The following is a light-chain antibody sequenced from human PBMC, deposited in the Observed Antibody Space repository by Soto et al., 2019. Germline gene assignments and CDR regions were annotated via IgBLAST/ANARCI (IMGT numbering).Light chain of an antibody. CDR2: KVT. V-gene: IGLV2-14*01. CDR3: SSYTTRTTLYV. J-gene: IGLJ1*01. Sequence: QSVLTQPASVSGSPGQSITISCTGTSSDVGAYNYVSWYRQHPGKGPELIIYKVTDRPSGVSSRFSGSKSGNTASLTISGLQAEDEADYYCSSYTTRTTLYVFGTGTKVTVL. CDR1: SSDVGAYNY.